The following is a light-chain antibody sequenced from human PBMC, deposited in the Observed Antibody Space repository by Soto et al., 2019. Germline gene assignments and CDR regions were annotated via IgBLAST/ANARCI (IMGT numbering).Light chain of an antibody. J-gene: IGLJ3*02. CDR1: RSDIGSYNS. V-gene: IGLV2-23*02. Sequence: QSALTQPASLSGSPGQSITISCTGTRSDIGSYNSIAWYQQHPGKAPRVVIFGVTKRPSGISDRFSGSKSGYTASLTISGLQAEDEADYFCFSYAGSSTWVFGGGTQLTVL. CDR2: GVT. CDR3: FSYAGSSTWV.